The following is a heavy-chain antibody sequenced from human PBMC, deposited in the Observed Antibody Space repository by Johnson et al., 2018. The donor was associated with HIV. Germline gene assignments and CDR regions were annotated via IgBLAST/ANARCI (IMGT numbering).Heavy chain of an antibody. D-gene: IGHD5-24*01. J-gene: IGHJ3*01. CDR2: IYSGGNT. CDR3: TRSKLQFLAPDAFDL. V-gene: IGHV3-66*01. Sequence: MQLVESGGGLVQPGGSLRLSCAASGFTVSSNYMSWVRQAPGKGLEWVSVIYSGGNTYYADSVQGRFTISRDSSRNTLYLQIDTLKVEDTALYYCTRSKLQFLAPDAFDLWGQGTMVTVSS. CDR1: GFTVSSNY.